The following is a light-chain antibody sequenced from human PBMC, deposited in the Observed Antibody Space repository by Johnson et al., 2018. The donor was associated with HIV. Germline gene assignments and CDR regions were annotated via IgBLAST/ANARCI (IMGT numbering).Light chain of an antibody. V-gene: IGLV1-51*01. Sequence: QSVLTQPPSVSAAPGQKVTISCSGSSSNIGNNYVSWYQQVPGTAPKLLIYDNNRRPSGIPDRFSGSKSGTSATLGITGLQTGDEADYYCGTWDGSLSAGVFGTGTKVTVL. CDR2: DNN. CDR3: GTWDGSLSAGV. J-gene: IGLJ1*01. CDR1: SSNIGNNY.